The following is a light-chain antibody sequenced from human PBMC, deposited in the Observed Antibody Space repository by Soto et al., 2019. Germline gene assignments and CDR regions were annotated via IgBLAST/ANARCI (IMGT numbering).Light chain of an antibody. V-gene: IGKV3-15*01. Sequence: EIVMTQSPATLSVSPGERATVSCRASQSINSDLAWYQQKPGQAPRLLIYGASTRATGIPATFSGSGSATEFILTISSLRSEDYAVYYCQQYHVWPLTFGGGTKVAI. J-gene: IGKJ4*01. CDR1: QSINSD. CDR2: GAS. CDR3: QQYHVWPLT.